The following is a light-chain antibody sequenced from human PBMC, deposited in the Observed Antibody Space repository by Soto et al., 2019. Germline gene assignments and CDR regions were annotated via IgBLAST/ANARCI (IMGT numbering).Light chain of an antibody. V-gene: IGKV1-39*01. CDR2: AAS. CDR3: QQNYSSSPIT. Sequence: DIQMTQSPSSLSASVGDRVTITCRASQSISSYLNWYQQKPGKAPQLLIYAASSLQSGVPSRFSGSRSWTAFTLTISSLQPADFATYYYQQNYSSSPITFGQGTRLEIK. CDR1: QSISSY. J-gene: IGKJ5*01.